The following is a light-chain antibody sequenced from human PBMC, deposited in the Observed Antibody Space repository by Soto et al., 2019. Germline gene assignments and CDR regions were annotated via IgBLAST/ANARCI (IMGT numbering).Light chain of an antibody. V-gene: IGLV2-8*01. J-gene: IGLJ3*02. CDR3: ISYAGSNNGV. CDR1: SSDVGGYNY. Sequence: QSVLTQPPSASGSPGQSVTISCTGTSSDVGGYNYVSWYQQHPGKAPKLMIYEVSKRPSGVPDRFSGSKSGNTASLTVSGFQAEDEADYYCISYAGSNNGVFGGGTKLTVL. CDR2: EVS.